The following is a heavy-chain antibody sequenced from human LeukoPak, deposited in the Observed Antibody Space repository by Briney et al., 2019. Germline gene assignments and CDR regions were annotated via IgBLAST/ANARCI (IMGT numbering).Heavy chain of an antibody. Sequence: GGSLRLSCAASGFTFSSYSMNWVRQAPGKGLEWVSSISSSDSYIYYADSVKGRFTISRDNSKNTLFLQMNSLRVEDTAVYYCVKEVVATIPPLWGQGILVTVSS. J-gene: IGHJ4*02. V-gene: IGHV3-21*04. CDR3: VKEVVATIPPL. CDR2: ISSSDSYI. CDR1: GFTFSSYS. D-gene: IGHD5-12*01.